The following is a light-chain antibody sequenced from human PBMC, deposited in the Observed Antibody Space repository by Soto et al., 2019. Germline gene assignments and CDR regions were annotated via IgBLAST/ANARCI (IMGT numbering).Light chain of an antibody. CDR3: QQSFSTLYS. CDR2: AAS. CDR1: ENIRGY. V-gene: IGKV1-39*01. Sequence: DIQMTQSPSSLSASVGDRVTITCRASENIRGYLNWYLQKPGKAPKLLIYAASTLQSGVPSRFSGSGSGTDFALTISGLQTEDFATYYCQQSFSTLYSFGQGTDLRIK. J-gene: IGKJ2*01.